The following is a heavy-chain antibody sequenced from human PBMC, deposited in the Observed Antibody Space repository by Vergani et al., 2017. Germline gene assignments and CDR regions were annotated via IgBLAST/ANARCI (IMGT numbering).Heavy chain of an antibody. D-gene: IGHD6-19*01. Sequence: QVQLVQSGAEVKKPGASGKVSCKASGYTFTSYYMHWVRQAPGQGLEWMGIINPSGGSTSYAQKFQGRVTITADKSTSTAYMELSSLRSEDTAVYYCARDEXSGWYEYYNWSDSWGQGTLVTVSS. V-gene: IGHV1-46*01. CDR1: GYTFTSYY. CDR2: INPSGGST. J-gene: IGHJ5*01. CDR3: ARDEXSGWYEYYNWSDS.